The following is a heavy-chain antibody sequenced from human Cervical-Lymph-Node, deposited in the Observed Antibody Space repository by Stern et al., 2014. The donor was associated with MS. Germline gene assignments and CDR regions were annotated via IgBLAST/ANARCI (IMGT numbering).Heavy chain of an antibody. CDR1: GYTFTSHG. CDR3: GRDLSYGTADY. Sequence: VHLVESGADVRRPGASVTVSCEASGYTFTSHGISWVRQAPGQGLEWMGWINTNNGNTNTAQKFKGRVTMTRDTSTSTAYMEVRSLRSDDTAVYYCGRDLSYGTADYWGQGTLVTGSS. D-gene: IGHD3-10*01. CDR2: INTNNGNT. V-gene: IGHV1-18*01. J-gene: IGHJ4*02.